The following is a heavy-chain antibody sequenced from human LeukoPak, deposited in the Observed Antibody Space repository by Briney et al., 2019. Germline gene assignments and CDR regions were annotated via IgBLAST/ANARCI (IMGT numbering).Heavy chain of an antibody. D-gene: IGHD2-8*01. CDR1: GGSISSGSYY. CDR3: ARPNYNGYFDY. V-gene: IGHV4-61*02. CDR2: IYTSGST. J-gene: IGHJ4*02. Sequence: SETLSLTCTVSGGSISSGSYYWSWIRQPAGKGLEWIGRIYTSGSTNYNPSLKSRVTISVDTSKNQFSLKLSSVTAADTAVYYCARPNYNGYFDYWGQGTLVTVSS.